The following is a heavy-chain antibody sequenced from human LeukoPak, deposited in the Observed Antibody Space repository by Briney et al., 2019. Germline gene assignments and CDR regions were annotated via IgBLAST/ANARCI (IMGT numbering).Heavy chain of an antibody. CDR3: ARGILPWEPLDY. CDR2: INLNSGGT. Sequence: GASLKVSCKASVYSXTDHYMHGVRQAPGQGLEWMGWINLNSGGTNYAQKFQGRVTMTRDTSISTAHMELSSLRSDDTAVYYCARGILPWEPLDYWGQGTLVTVSS. V-gene: IGHV1-2*02. D-gene: IGHD1-26*01. CDR1: VYSXTDHY. J-gene: IGHJ4*02.